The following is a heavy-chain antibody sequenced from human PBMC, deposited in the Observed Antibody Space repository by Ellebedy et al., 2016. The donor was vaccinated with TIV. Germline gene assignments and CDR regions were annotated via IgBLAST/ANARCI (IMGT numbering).Heavy chain of an antibody. CDR2: IKQDGSEE. CDR3: ARGRSFN. CDR1: GSTFSSNW. J-gene: IGHJ4*02. Sequence: PGGSLRPSCAASGSTFSSNWTPWVLQTPAKGLERVAHIKQDGSEEYYVDSVKGPFTISRDNAKNSLYLQMNSLRAEDTAVYYCARGRSFNWGQGTLVTVSS. D-gene: IGHD3-10*01. V-gene: IGHV3-7*03.